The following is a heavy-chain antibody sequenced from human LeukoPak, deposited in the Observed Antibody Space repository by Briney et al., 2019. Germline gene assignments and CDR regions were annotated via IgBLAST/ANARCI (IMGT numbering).Heavy chain of an antibody. Sequence: GESLKISCKGSGYSFTSYWISGVRQMLGKDLEWMGRIDPSDSYTNYSPSFQGHVTISVDKSISTAYLQWSSLKASDTAMYYCARRLQRHFDYWGQGTLVTVSS. J-gene: IGHJ4*02. CDR3: ARRLQRHFDY. V-gene: IGHV5-10-1*01. CDR1: GYSFTSYW. CDR2: IDPSDSYT. D-gene: IGHD2-15*01.